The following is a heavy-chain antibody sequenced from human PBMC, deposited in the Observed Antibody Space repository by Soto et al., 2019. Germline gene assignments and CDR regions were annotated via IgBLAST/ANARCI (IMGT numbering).Heavy chain of an antibody. V-gene: IGHV3-33*01. CDR1: GFTFSSYG. D-gene: IGHD5-18*01. Sequence: QVQLVESGGGVVQPGRSLRLSCAASGFTFSSYGMHWVRQAPGKGLEWVAVIWYDGSNKYYADSVKGRFTISRDNSKNTLYLQMNSLRAEDTAVYYCARSRYSYGPYWYFDLWGRGTLVTVSS. CDR3: ARSRYSYGPYWYFDL. J-gene: IGHJ2*01. CDR2: IWYDGSNK.